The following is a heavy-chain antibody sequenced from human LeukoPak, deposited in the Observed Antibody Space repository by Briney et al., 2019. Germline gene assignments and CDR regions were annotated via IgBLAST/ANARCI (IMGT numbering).Heavy chain of an antibody. J-gene: IGHJ4*02. CDR2: ISGSGDST. V-gene: IGHV3-23*01. D-gene: IGHD6-19*01. CDR3: AKAAGSSVHY. Sequence: GSLRFSCAASGFIVSSYAMTWVRQAPGKGLEWVSGISGSGDSTYYGDSVKGRFTISRDNSKNTLDLQMNSLRAEDTAVYYCAKAAGSSVHYWGQGTLVTVSS. CDR1: GFIVSSYA.